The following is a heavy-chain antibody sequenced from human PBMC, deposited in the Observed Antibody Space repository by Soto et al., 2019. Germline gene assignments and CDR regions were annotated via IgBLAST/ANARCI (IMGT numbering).Heavy chain of an antibody. V-gene: IGHV3-30*18. CDR3: SKDWNMMTFGLGDY. D-gene: IGHD3-16*01. CDR1: GFTFSSYG. CDR2: ISYDGSNK. J-gene: IGHJ4*02. Sequence: QVQLVESGGGVVQPGRSLRLSCAASGFTFSSYGMHWVRQAPGKGLEWVAVISYDGSNKYYADSVKGRFTISRDNSKNTLYLQMNSLRAEDTAVYYCSKDWNMMTFGLGDYWGQGTLVTVSS.